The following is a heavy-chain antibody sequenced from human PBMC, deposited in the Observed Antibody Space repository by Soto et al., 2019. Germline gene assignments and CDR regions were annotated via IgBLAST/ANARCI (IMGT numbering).Heavy chain of an antibody. CDR1: GGSMIRYY. Sequence: SETLSLTCTVSGGSMIRYYCTFIRQPPGKGLEWIGNIHYTGSTNYNPSLKSRVTILLGTSTSQFSLKVSSVTAADTAVYYCARDLTISSTDGPLDPWGHGTLVTSP. CDR3: ARDLTISSTDGPLDP. J-gene: IGHJ5*02. CDR2: IHYTGST. D-gene: IGHD1-1*01. V-gene: IGHV4-59*01.